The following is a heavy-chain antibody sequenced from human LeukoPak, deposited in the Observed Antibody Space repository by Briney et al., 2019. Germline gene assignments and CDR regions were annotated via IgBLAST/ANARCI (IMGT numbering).Heavy chain of an antibody. J-gene: IGHJ3*02. CDR3: AREDRPVIGNDAFDI. Sequence: GGSLRLSCAASGFSVTSYWMHWVRQAPGKGLVWVSRMSIDGTSRSYADSVKGRFTISRDSTKNTLHLQMNSLSVEDTAIYYCAREDRPVIGNDAFDIWGQGTMVTVSS. CDR1: GFSVTSYW. CDR2: MSIDGTSR. D-gene: IGHD2/OR15-2a*01. V-gene: IGHV3-74*01.